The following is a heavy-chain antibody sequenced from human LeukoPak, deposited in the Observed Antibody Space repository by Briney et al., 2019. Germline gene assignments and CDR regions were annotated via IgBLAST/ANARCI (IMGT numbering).Heavy chain of an antibody. CDR1: GFTFSSYA. J-gene: IGHJ4*02. CDR3: AKVMTGYYYYFDY. Sequence: GGPLRLSCAASGFTFSSYAMHWVRQAPGKGLEWVSAVGKSGENTYYADSVKGRFTVSRDSSKNTLYLQMNSLRAEDTALYYCAKVMTGYYYYFDYWGQGALVTVSS. V-gene: IGHV3-23*01. CDR2: VGKSGENT. D-gene: IGHD3-9*01.